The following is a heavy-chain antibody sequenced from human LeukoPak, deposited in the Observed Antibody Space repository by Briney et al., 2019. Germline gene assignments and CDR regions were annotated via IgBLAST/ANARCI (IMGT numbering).Heavy chain of an antibody. J-gene: IGHJ4*02. CDR2: ISTSGDST. Sequence: NPGGSLRLSCAASGFTFSSQNMNWARQAPGKGLEWVAYISTSGDSTKYADSVEGRFTISRDNAENSLYLLMNSLRVEDTAVYYCVKNGWLDYWGQGILVTVSP. CDR3: VKNGWLDY. V-gene: IGHV3-21*06. CDR1: GFTFSSQN. D-gene: IGHD6-19*01.